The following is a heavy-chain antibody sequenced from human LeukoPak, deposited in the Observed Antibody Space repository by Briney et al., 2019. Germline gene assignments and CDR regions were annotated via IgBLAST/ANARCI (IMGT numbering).Heavy chain of an antibody. CDR3: ARGAAGQRGFDY. D-gene: IGHD4/OR15-4a*01. J-gene: IGHJ4*02. Sequence: GGSLRLSCAASGFTFSNAWMSWVRQAPGKGLEWVSGINWNGGRTGYADSVKGRFTISRDNAKNSLYLQMNSLRAEDTALYYCARGAAGQRGFDYWGQGTLVTVSS. CDR2: INWNGGRT. CDR1: GFTFSNAW. V-gene: IGHV3-20*04.